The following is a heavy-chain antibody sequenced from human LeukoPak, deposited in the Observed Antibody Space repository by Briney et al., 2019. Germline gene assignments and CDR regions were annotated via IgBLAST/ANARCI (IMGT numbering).Heavy chain of an antibody. V-gene: IGHV3-15*01. D-gene: IGHD3/OR15-3a*01. CDR2: IKSKTDGGTT. J-gene: IGHJ4*02. CDR1: GFTFSNAW. Sequence: GGSLRLSCAASGFTFSNAWMSWVRQAPGKGLEWVGRIKSKTDGGTTDYAAPVKGRFTISRDDSKNTLYLQMNSLKTEDTAVYYCTTDWTLGPPPSGDYWGQGTLVTVSS. CDR3: TTDWTLGPPPSGDY.